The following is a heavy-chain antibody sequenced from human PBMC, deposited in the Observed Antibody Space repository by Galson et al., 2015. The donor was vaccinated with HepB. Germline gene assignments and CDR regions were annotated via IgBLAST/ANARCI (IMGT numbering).Heavy chain of an antibody. V-gene: IGHV3-30*18. D-gene: IGHD4-17*01. CDR3: AKPGYYGDYGYYFDY. Sequence: SLRLSCAASGFTFSRYGMHWVRQAPGKGLEWVAVISYDGSNKYYADSVKGRFTISRDNSKNTLYLQMNSLRAEDTAVYYCAKPGYYGDYGYYFDYWGQGTLVTVSS. J-gene: IGHJ4*02. CDR1: GFTFSRYG. CDR2: ISYDGSNK.